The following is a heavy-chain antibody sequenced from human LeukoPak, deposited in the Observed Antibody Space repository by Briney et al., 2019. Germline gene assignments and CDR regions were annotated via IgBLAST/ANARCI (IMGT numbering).Heavy chain of an antibody. CDR2: ISGSGGTT. CDR3: ARLMVTAQNAMDV. J-gene: IGHJ6*02. Sequence: GGSLRLSCAASGFTFSSYAMSWVRQAPGKGLEWVSAISGSGGTTYYADSVKGRFTISRDNSKNTLYLQMNSLRVEDTAIYYCARLMVTAQNAMDVWGQGTTVTVSS. CDR1: GFTFSSYA. V-gene: IGHV3-23*01. D-gene: IGHD2-21*02.